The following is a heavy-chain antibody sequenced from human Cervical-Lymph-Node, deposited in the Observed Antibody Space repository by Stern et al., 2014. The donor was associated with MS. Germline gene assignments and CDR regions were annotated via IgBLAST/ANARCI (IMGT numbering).Heavy chain of an antibody. CDR1: GFVFSRDS. CDR3: TASTDGLYYFDS. Sequence: EVQLEESGGGLVKTGGSLTLSCAASGFVFSRDSMNWVRQAPGKGLEWVSSISGRSSYIHYADSVKGRFIISRDNGKNSVYLHMEGLRVEDTADCVKTASTDGLYYFDSWGQGTLVTVSS. D-gene: IGHD5-24*01. J-gene: IGHJ4*02. CDR2: ISGRSSYI. V-gene: IGHV3-21*01.